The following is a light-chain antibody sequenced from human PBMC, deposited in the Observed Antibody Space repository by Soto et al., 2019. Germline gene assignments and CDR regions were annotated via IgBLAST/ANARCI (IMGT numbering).Light chain of an antibody. J-gene: IGKJ2*01. CDR3: QQRSNWPRT. CDR1: QMFIIS. CDR2: DAS. Sequence: EIVLTQSPATLSLSPGDRPTLSCRPIQMFIISLAWYQQKPGQPPRLLIYDASNRATGIPARFSGSGSGTDFTLTISSLEPEDFAVYYCQQRSNWPRTFGQGTKLEIK. V-gene: IGKV3-11*01.